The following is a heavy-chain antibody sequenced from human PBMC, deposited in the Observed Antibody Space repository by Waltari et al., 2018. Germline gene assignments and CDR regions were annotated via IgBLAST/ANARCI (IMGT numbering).Heavy chain of an antibody. Sequence: QVQLQESGPGLVKPSETLSLTCAVSGYSISSGYYWGWIRQPPGKGLGWIGRIYHSGNTYYTPPLCIRVTMSVDTSKTQFSLRLSSVTAADTAVYYCARLIAADYWGQGPLVTVSS. J-gene: IGHJ4*02. V-gene: IGHV4-38-2*01. CDR2: IYHSGNT. D-gene: IGHD6-25*01. CDR3: ARLIAADY. CDR1: GYSISSGYY.